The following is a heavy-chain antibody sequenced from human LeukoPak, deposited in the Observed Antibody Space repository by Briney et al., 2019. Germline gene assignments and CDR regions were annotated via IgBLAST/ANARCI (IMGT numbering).Heavy chain of an antibody. D-gene: IGHD1-7*01. CDR2: IYYSGST. CDR3: ARDTGTNPWDY. J-gene: IGHJ4*02. V-gene: IGHV4-59*01. CDR1: GGSISSYY. Sequence: PSETLSLTCTVSGGSISSYYWSWIRRPSGKGLEWIGYIYYSGSTNYNPSLKSRVTISVDTSKNQFSLKLSSVTAADTAVYYCARDTGTNPWDYWGQGTLVTVSS.